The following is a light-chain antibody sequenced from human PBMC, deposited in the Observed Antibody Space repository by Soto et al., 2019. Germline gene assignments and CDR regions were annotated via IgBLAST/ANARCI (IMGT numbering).Light chain of an antibody. V-gene: IGKV1-5*03. CDR2: KAS. CDR1: QTISSW. J-gene: IGKJ1*01. Sequence: DIQMTQSPSTLSGSVGDRVTITCRASQTISSWLAWYQQKPGKAPKLLIYKASTLTSGVPSRFSGSGSGTEFTLNISSLQPDDFATYYCQHYNSYSEAFGQGTKVELK. CDR3: QHYNSYSEA.